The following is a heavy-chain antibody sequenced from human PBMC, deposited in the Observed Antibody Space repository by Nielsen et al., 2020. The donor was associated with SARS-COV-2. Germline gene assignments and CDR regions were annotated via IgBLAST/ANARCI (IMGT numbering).Heavy chain of an antibody. D-gene: IGHD3-10*01. J-gene: IGHJ4*02. CDR2: MSYDGDSK. V-gene: IGHV3-30*03. Sequence: WIRQPPGQGLEWLAVMSYDGDSKYYADSVRGRFSISRDISKNTLYLQMNGLKLEDTAVYPCARDQLYYGSGGFDYWGQGTLVTVSS. CDR3: ARDQLYYGSGGFDY.